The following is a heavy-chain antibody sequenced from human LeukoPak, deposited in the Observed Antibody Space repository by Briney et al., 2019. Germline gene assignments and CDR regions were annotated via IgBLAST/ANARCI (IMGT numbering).Heavy chain of an antibody. CDR2: IYHSGNA. D-gene: IGHD3-9*01. J-gene: IGHJ4*02. CDR3: ARHVRSDWSGYFDY. Sequence: SETLSLTCTVSGGSISSGSYYWGWIRQPPGKGLEWVGSIYHSGNAYYNPSLNSRVTLSVDTSKNQFSLKLNSVTAVDTAVYHCARHVRSDWSGYFDYWGQGTLVTVSS. CDR1: GGSISSGSYY. V-gene: IGHV4-39*01.